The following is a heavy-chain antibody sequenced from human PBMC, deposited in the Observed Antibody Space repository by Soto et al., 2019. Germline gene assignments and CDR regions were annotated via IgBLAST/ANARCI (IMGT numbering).Heavy chain of an antibody. CDR2: INEDRSGK. V-gene: IGHV3-7*01. D-gene: IGHD2-2*01. CDR3: ARDRGDCSSNSCYRFAY. CDR1: GFSFTTYW. J-gene: IGHJ4*02. Sequence: EVQLVESGGGLVQPGGSLRISCAASGFSFTTYWMTWVRQAPGKGLDWVANINEDRSGKYYDDSVKGRFTISRDNAKNSLYLQMNSLKAEDTAVYYCARDRGDCSSNSCYRFAYWGQGTLVTVSS.